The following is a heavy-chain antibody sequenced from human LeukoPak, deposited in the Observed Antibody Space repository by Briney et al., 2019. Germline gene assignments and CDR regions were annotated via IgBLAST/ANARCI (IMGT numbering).Heavy chain of an antibody. D-gene: IGHD5-12*01. CDR2: ITDAVGST. CDR1: GFTVSSNY. CDR3: AKEIFSGLPYIDY. V-gene: IGHV3-23*01. Sequence: GGSLRLSCAASGFTVSSNYMSWVRQAPGKGLEWVSAITDAVGSTHYADSVKGRFTISSDNSKNTVYLQMNSLRPEDMAVYYCAKEIFSGLPYIDYWGQGTLVTVSS. J-gene: IGHJ4*02.